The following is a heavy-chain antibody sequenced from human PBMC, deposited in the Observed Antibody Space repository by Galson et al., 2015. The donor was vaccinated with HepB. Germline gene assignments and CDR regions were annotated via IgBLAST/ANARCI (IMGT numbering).Heavy chain of an antibody. CDR2: MNPNSGNT. Sequence: SVKVSCKASGYTFTSYDINWVRQATGQGLEWMGWMNPNSGNTGYAQKFQGRVTMTRNTSISTAYMELSSLRSEDTAVYYCARNLRYCTNGVCYKGHYYYGMDVWGQGTTVTVSS. CDR3: ARNLRYCTNGVCYKGHYYYGMDV. J-gene: IGHJ6*02. CDR1: GYTFTSYD. D-gene: IGHD2-8*01. V-gene: IGHV1-8*01.